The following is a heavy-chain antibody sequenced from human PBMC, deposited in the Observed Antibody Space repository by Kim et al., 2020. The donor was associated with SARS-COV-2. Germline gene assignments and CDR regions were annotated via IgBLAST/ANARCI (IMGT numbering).Heavy chain of an antibody. CDR2: T. V-gene: IGHV4-59*01. D-gene: IGHD5-12*01. Sequence: TNYIPARKSRVTISVDTSKNQLSLKVSSVTAADTAVYYCAAAERWLQFGYWGQGALVTVSS. CDR3: AAAERWLQFGY. J-gene: IGHJ4*02.